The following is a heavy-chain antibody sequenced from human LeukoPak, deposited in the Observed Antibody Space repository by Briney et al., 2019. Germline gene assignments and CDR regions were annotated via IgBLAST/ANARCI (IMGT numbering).Heavy chain of an antibody. J-gene: IGHJ4*02. V-gene: IGHV3-30*04. CDR3: ARDTKDY. CDR2: ISYDGSNK. CDR1: GFTFSSYA. D-gene: IGHD2-2*01. Sequence: GGSLRLSCAASGFTFSSYAMHWVRQAPGKGLEWVAVISYDGSNKYYADSVKGRFTISRDNSKNTLYLQMNSLRAEDTGVYFCARDTKDYWGQGSLVVVSS.